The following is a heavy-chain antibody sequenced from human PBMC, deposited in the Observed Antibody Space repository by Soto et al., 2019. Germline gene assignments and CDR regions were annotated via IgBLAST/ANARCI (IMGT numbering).Heavy chain of an antibody. CDR1: GGSISSGGYS. CDR2: IYHSGST. CDR3: ARAQYGGYVDY. J-gene: IGHJ4*02. Sequence: PSETLSLTCAVSGGSISSGGYSWSWIRQPPGKGLEWIGYIYHSGSTYYNPSLKSRVTISVDRSKNQFSLKLSSVTAADTAVYYCARAQYGGYVDYWGQGTLVTVSS. V-gene: IGHV4-30-2*01. D-gene: IGHD2-15*01.